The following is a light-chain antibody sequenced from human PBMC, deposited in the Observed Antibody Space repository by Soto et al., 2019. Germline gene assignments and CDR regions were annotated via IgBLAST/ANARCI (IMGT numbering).Light chain of an antibody. Sequence: IALTQSPGTLPLSPGERATLSCRASQRVSSSYLAWYQQKPGQAPRLLIYGASSRATGIPDRFSGSGSGTDFTLTISRLEPEDFAVYYCQQYGSSPRITFGQGTRLEIK. CDR1: QRVSSSY. CDR3: QQYGSSPRIT. V-gene: IGKV3-20*01. CDR2: GAS. J-gene: IGKJ5*01.